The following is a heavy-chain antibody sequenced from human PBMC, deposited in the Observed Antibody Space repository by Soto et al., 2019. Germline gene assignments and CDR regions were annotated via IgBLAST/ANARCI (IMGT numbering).Heavy chain of an antibody. Sequence: QVQLVQSGAELKKPGSSVKVSCKASGDTFSGYPINWVRQAPGEGLEWMGRIIPVFGTTNDALRFEGRVTFTADESTNTAYMELRGLLSEDTAVYYCARDGGFGELKYWGPGTLVTVSS. V-gene: IGHV1-69*18. D-gene: IGHD3-10*01. CDR2: IIPVFGTT. CDR1: GDTFSGYP. J-gene: IGHJ4*02. CDR3: ARDGGFGELKY.